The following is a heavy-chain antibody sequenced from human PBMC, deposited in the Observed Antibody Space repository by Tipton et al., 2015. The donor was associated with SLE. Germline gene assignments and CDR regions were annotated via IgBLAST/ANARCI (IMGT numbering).Heavy chain of an antibody. Sequence: TLSLTCTVPGDSFTNDAHYWGWIRQTAGKGLEWLGRIRNTGSTYYNPSLKSRVTISLDTSTNQFSLRLTSVTAADTAEYYCVRIIRADWYFDLWGRGTLVTVSS. CDR3: VRIIRADWYFDL. CDR2: IRNTGST. CDR1: GDSFTNDAHY. V-gene: IGHV4-61*02. D-gene: IGHD6-25*01. J-gene: IGHJ2*01.